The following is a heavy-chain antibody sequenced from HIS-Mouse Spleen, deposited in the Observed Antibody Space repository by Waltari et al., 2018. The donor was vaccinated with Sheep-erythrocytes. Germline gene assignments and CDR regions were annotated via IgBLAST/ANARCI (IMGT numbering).Heavy chain of an antibody. CDR2: IWYDGSNK. CDR1: GFTFSSYG. CDR3: AKDQPRNFGVGAKEGWFDP. V-gene: IGHV3-33*06. J-gene: IGHJ5*02. D-gene: IGHD1-26*01. Sequence: EFGGGVVQPGRSLRLSCAASGFTFSSYGMHWVRQAPGKGLEWVAVIWYDGSNKYYAESVKGRFTISRDNSKNTLYLQMNSLGAEETAVYYCAKDQPRNFGVGAKEGWFDPWGQGTLVTVSS.